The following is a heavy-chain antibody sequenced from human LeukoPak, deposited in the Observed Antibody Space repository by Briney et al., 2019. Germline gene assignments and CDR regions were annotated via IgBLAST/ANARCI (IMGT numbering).Heavy chain of an antibody. D-gene: IGHD2-15*01. V-gene: IGHV3-64*04. Sequence: GGSLRLSCSASGFTFSGYAMYWVRQAPGKGLECVSAVSSDGGSTYYAVSVKGRFTISRDNSKNTQSLQMNSLRAEDTAVYYCLGYCSGGNCYSGGYWGQGTLVTVSS. CDR3: LGYCSGGNCYSGGY. CDR1: GFTFSGYA. CDR2: VSSDGGST. J-gene: IGHJ4*02.